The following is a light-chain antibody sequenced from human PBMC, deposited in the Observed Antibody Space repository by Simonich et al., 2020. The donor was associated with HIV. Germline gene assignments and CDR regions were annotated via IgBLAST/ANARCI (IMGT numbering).Light chain of an antibody. V-gene: IGKV1-39*01. CDR2: AAS. J-gene: IGKJ1*01. CDR1: QSISRY. CDR3: QQSYSSPWT. Sequence: DIQMTQSPSSLSASVGDRVTIPCRARQSISRYFHWDQQKPRKAPKLLIYAASSLQSWVPTRFSGSGSGTDFTLTISSLQPEDFATYYCQQSYSSPWTFGQGTKVEIK.